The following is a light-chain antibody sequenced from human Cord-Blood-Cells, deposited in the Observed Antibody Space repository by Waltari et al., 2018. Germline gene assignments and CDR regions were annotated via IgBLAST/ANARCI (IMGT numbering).Light chain of an antibody. V-gene: IGLV3-9*01. J-gene: IGLJ3*02. Sequence: SYELTQPLSVSVALGQTARITCGGNNIGSKNVHWYQQKPGQAPGLFIYVDSNRPSGIPERFSGSNSGNTATLTISRAQAGDEADYYCQVWDSSTAWVFGGGTKLTVL. CDR3: QVWDSSTAWV. CDR2: VDS. CDR1: NIGSKN.